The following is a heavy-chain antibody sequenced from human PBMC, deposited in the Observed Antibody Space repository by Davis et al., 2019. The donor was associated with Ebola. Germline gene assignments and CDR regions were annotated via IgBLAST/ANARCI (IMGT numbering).Heavy chain of an antibody. D-gene: IGHD4-17*01. CDR2: IIPILGIA. CDR1: GGTFSSYT. J-gene: IGHJ4*02. Sequence: AASVKVSCKASGGTFSSYTISWVRQAPGQGLEWMGRIIPILGIANYAQKFQGRVTITADKSTSTAYMELSSLRSEDTAVYYCARSHGDREIDYWGQGTLVTVSS. CDR3: ARSHGDREIDY. V-gene: IGHV1-69*02.